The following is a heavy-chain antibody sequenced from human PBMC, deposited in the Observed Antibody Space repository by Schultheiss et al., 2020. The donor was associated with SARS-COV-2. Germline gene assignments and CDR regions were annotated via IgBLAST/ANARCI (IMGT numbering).Heavy chain of an antibody. CDR2: IIPILGIA. CDR3: ATRTEYSSSWYRSWFDP. CDR1: GYTFTGYY. Sequence: KISCKASGYTFTGYYMHWVRQAPGQGLEWMGRIIPILGIANYAQKFQGRVTITADKSTSTAYMELSSLRSEDTAVYYCATRTEYSSSWYRSWFDPWGQGTLVTVSS. V-gene: IGHV1-69*02. D-gene: IGHD6-13*01. J-gene: IGHJ5*02.